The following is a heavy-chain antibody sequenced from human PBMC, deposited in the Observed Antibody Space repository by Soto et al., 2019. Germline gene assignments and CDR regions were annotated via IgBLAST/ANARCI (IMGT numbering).Heavy chain of an antibody. CDR2: IYYSGST. Sequence: SATLSLTCTVSGGSISSYYWSWIRQPPGKGLEWIAYIYYSGSTNSNPSLESRVTMSMDTSKNQFSLKLSSVTAADTAVYYCARHSNEYRKSLDYWGKGTLVTVPQ. CDR3: ARHSNEYRKSLDY. D-gene: IGHD1-1*01. V-gene: IGHV4-59*08. CDR1: GGSISSYY. J-gene: IGHJ4*02.